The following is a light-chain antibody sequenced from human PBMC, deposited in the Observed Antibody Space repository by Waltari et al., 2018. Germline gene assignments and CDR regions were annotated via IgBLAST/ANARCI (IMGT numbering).Light chain of an antibody. J-gene: IGLJ2*01. CDR1: SSDVGRYNF. Sequence: QSALTQPASVPGSPGQSITISSTGTSSDVGRYNFVSWYQQHPDKAPKLIIYKVSERPSGVSNRFSGSKSDNTASLTISGLQAEDEAHYYCCSYTDGNTLVFGGGTKLTVL. V-gene: IGLV2-23*02. CDR2: KVS. CDR3: CSYTDGNTLV.